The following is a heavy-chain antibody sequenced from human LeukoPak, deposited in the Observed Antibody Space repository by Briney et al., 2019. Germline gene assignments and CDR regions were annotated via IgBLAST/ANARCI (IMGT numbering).Heavy chain of an antibody. Sequence: PSETLSLTCTVSGGSISSSSYYWGWIRQPPGKGLEWIGSIYYSGSTYYNPSLKSRVTISVDTSKNQFSLKLSSVTAADTAVYYCARDWVVPVDYYYYMDVWGKGTTVTVSS. D-gene: IGHD2-15*01. CDR1: GGSISSSSYY. V-gene: IGHV4-39*07. CDR2: IYYSGST. J-gene: IGHJ6*03. CDR3: ARDWVVPVDYYYYMDV.